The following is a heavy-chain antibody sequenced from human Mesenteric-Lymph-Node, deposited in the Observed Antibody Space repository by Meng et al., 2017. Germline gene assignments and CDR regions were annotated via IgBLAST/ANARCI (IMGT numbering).Heavy chain of an antibody. CDR1: GFIFSKYA. CDR3: AKNYRTRGTRLDY. J-gene: IGHJ4*02. CDR2: ISTTGGTT. Sequence: GESLKISCVASGFIFSKYAMTWVRLTPGKGLQWVAGISTTGGTTYYADSVKGRLTISRDNSKNTLYLQINSLRADDTAVYYCAKNYRTRGTRLDYWGQGTLVTVSS. V-gene: IGHV3-23*01. D-gene: IGHD1/OR15-1a*01.